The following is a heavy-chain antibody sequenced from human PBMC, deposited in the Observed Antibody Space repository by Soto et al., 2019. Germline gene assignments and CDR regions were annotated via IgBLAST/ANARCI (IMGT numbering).Heavy chain of an antibody. D-gene: IGHD3-10*01. J-gene: IGHJ6*02. CDR2: IYYSGST. V-gene: IGHV4-39*01. Sequence: SETLSLTCTVSGGSISSSSYYWGWIRQPPGKGLEWIGSIYYSGSTYYNPSLKSRVTISVGTSKNQFSLKLSSVTAADTAVYYCASAQVLWFENYGMDVWGQGTTVTVSS. CDR1: GGSISSSSYY. CDR3: ASAQVLWFENYGMDV.